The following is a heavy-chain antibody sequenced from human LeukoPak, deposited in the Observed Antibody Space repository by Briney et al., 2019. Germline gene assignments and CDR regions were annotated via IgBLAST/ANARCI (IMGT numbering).Heavy chain of an antibody. Sequence: GGSLRLSCAASGFTFSSYWMHWVRQAPGKGLVWVSRINSDGSSTGYADSVKGRFTISRDNAKNTLYLQTNSLRAEDTAVYYCARDRPLLAFDMWGQGTMVTVSS. CDR1: GFTFSSYW. J-gene: IGHJ3*02. CDR2: INSDGSST. V-gene: IGHV3-74*01. CDR3: ARDRPLLAFDM. D-gene: IGHD2/OR15-2a*01.